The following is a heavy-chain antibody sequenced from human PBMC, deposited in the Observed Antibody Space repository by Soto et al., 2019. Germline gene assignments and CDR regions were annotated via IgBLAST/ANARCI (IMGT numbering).Heavy chain of an antibody. Sequence: GGSLRLSCAASGFTFSSYGMHWVRQAPGKGLEWVAVIWYDGRRKDYADSVKDRLFISRDNSKNTLYLQLDSLRPEDTAVYYCATWQGSLNFHYWGQGTLVTVSS. CDR2: IWYDGRRK. J-gene: IGHJ4*02. V-gene: IGHV3-33*01. CDR1: GFTFSSYG. CDR3: ATWQGSLNFHY.